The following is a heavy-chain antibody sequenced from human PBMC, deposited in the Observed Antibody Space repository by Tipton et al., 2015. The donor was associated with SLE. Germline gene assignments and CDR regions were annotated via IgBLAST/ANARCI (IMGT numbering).Heavy chain of an antibody. CDR1: GFTFSSYV. CDR3: AKFEKTTDFYLDS. CDR2: ISGGGGST. J-gene: IGHJ4*02. V-gene: IGHV3-23*01. Sequence: SLRLSCATSGFTFSSYVLSWVRRAPGKGLEWVSAISGGGGSTYYADFVKGRFSISIDKSKKTLFLQMSSLRVDDTATYYCAKFEKTTDFYLDSWGQGTLVSVSS. D-gene: IGHD1/OR15-1a*01.